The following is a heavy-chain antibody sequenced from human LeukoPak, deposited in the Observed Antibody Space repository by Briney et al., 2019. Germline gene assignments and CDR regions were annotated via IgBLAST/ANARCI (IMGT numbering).Heavy chain of an antibody. CDR2: MNPNSGNT. V-gene: IGHV1-8*01. J-gene: IGHJ6*03. CDR1: GYTFTSYD. D-gene: IGHD3-3*01. Sequence: ASVKVSCKASGYTFTSYDINWVRQATGQGLEWMGWMNPNSGNTGYAQKFQGRVTMTRNTSISTAYMELSSLRSEDTAVYYCARVGVLRFLEWLPGGYMDVWGKGTTVTISS. CDR3: ARVGVLRFLEWLPGGYMDV.